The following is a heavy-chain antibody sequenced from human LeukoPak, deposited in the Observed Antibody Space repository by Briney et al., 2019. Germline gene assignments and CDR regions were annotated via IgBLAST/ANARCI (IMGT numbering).Heavy chain of an antibody. J-gene: IGHJ5*02. CDR1: GFTFSSYA. V-gene: IGHV3-23*01. CDR2: ISGSGGST. CDR3: AKNAEIVVVPAAISWFDP. Sequence: PEGSLRLSCAASGFTFSSYAMSWVRQAPGKGLEWVSAISGSGGSTYYADSVKGRFTISRDNSKNTLYLQMNSLRAEDTAVYYCAKNAEIVVVPAAISWFDPWGQGTLVTVSS. D-gene: IGHD2-2*02.